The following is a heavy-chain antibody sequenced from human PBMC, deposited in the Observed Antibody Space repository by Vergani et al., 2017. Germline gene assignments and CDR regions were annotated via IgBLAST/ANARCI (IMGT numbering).Heavy chain of an antibody. J-gene: IGHJ4*02. CDR3: ARDVIPYGSGSYSN. CDR1: GGSISSYY. Sequence: QVQLQESGPGLVKPSETLSLTCTVSGGSISSYYWSWIRQPPGKGLEWIGYIYYSGSTNYNPSLKSRVTISVDTSKKQFSLKRSPVTAADTAVYYCARDVIPYGSGSYSNWGQGTLVTVSS. CDR2: IYYSGST. D-gene: IGHD3-10*01. V-gene: IGHV4-59*01.